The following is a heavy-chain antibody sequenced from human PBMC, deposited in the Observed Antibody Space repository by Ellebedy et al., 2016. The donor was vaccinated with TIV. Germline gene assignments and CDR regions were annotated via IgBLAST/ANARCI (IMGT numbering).Heavy chain of an antibody. V-gene: IGHV3-33*08. J-gene: IGHJ5*02. Sequence: PGGSLRLSCAASGFTFSSYGMHWVRQAPGKGLAWVAVIWYDGSNKYYADSVKGRFTISRDNSKNTLYLQMNSLRAEDTAVYYCARVGGQQLVRGYNWFDPWGQGTLVTVSS. D-gene: IGHD6-13*01. CDR3: ARVGGQQLVRGYNWFDP. CDR2: IWYDGSNK. CDR1: GFTFSSYG.